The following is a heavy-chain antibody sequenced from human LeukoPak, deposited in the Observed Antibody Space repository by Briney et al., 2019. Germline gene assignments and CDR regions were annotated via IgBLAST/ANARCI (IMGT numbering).Heavy chain of an antibody. D-gene: IGHD1/OR15-1a*01. CDR1: GGSISSGGYY. J-gene: IGHJ4*02. Sequence: PSETLSLTCTVSGGSISSGGYYWSWIRQHPGKGLEWIGYIYYSGSTYYNPSLKSRVTISVDTSKNQFSLKLSSVTAADTAVHYCARVGADLTGTPFDYWGQGTLVTVSS. V-gene: IGHV4-31*03. CDR3: ARVGADLTGTPFDY. CDR2: IYYSGST.